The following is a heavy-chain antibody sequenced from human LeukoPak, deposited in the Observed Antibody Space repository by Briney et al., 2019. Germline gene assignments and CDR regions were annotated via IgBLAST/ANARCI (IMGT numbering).Heavy chain of an antibody. D-gene: IGHD3-10*01. J-gene: IGHJ4*02. CDR1: GFSFRSYT. V-gene: IGHV3-30*02. CDR2: IRYDGSNK. Sequence: PGGSLRLSCAASGFSFRSYTMHWVRQAPGKGLEWVAFIRYDGSNKYYADSVKGRFTISRDNSKNTLYLQMNSLRAEDTAVYYCAKVSGLLWFGELFLDYWGQGTLVTVSS. CDR3: AKVSGLLWFGELFLDY.